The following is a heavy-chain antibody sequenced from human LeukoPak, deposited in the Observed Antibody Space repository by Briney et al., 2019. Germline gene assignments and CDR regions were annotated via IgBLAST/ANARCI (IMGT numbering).Heavy chain of an antibody. CDR2: INAGNGNT. V-gene: IGHV1-3*01. J-gene: IGHJ5*02. CDR1: GYTFTNYV. CDR3: ARVLSTPSDRHEFFRWFDP. D-gene: IGHD2-15*01. Sequence: ASVKVSCKASGYTFTNYVMHWVRQAPGQRLEWMGWINAGNGNTKYSQKFQGRVTFTRDTSASTAYMELRSLRSDDTAVYYCARVLSTPSDRHEFFRWFDPWGQGTLVTVSS.